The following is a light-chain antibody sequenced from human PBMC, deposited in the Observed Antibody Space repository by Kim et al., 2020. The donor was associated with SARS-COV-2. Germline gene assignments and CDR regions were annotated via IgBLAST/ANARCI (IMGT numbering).Light chain of an antibody. V-gene: IGKV3-20*01. J-gene: IGKJ3*01. CDR2: ATS. Sequence: SPREGVTLSCRASQNMGSSYLAWYQQNPGQAPRLLIYATSTRATGIPAMFSGSGSETDFTLTISRLEPEDCAVYYCQQYGSAPWTFGPGTKVDIK. CDR1: QNMGSSY. CDR3: QQYGSAPWT.